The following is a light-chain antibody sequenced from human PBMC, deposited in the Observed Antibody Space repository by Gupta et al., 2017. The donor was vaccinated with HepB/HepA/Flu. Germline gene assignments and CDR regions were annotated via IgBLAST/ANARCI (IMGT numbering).Light chain of an antibody. CDR1: TSNIGNNY. CDR2: RDN. J-gene: IGLJ2*01. V-gene: IGLV1-47*01. Sequence: QSVLTQPPSASGTPGQRVTISCSGSTSNIGNNYVCWYQQVPGTAPKLLIYRDNQWPSGVPDRFSGSKSSTSASLAISGLRSEDEGDYYCAAWDDSLSGHVVFGGGTKLTVL. CDR3: AAWDDSLSGHVV.